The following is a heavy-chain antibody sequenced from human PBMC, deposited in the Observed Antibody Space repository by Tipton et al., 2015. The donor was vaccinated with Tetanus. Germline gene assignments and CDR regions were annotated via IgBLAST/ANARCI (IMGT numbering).Heavy chain of an antibody. D-gene: IGHD3-9*01. V-gene: IGHV3-21*01. CDR2: ISSSSTYI. J-gene: IGHJ4*02. CDR3: ARVAPDFLTGSPDY. Sequence: SLRLSCAASGFTFSSYSMNWIRPAPGKGLEWVSSISSSSTYIYYADSVKGRFTISRDNAKNSLYLQMNSLRAEDTAVYYCARVAPDFLTGSPDYWGQGTLVTVSS. CDR1: GFTFSSYS.